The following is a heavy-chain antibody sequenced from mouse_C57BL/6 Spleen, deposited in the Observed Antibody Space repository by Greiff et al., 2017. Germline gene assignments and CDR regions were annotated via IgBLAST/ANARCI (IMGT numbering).Heavy chain of an antibody. V-gene: IGHV1-19*01. J-gene: IGHJ2*01. Sequence: EVQLQQSGPVLVKPGASVKMSCKASGYTFTDYYMTWVKQSHGKSLEWIGVINPYNGGTSYNQKFKGKATLTVDKSSSTAYMELNSLTSEDAAVYYCARRDYGSSYFDYWGQGTTLTVSS. CDR1: GYTFTDYY. CDR3: ARRDYGSSYFDY. D-gene: IGHD1-1*01. CDR2: INPYNGGT.